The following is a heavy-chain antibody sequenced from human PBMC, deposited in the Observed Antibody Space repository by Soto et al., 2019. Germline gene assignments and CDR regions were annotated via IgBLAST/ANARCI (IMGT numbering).Heavy chain of an antibody. V-gene: IGHV3-33*01. D-gene: IGHD6-19*01. J-gene: IGHJ3*02. CDR3: ATVRGLYSSGWYGRDAFDI. CDR2: IWYDGSNK. CDR1: GFTFSSYG. Sequence: PGGSLRLSCAASGFTFSSYGMHWVRQAPGKGLEWVAVIWYDGSNKYYADSVKGRFTISRDNSKNTLYLQMNSLRAEDTAVYYCATVRGLYSSGWYGRDAFDIWGQGTMVTVSS.